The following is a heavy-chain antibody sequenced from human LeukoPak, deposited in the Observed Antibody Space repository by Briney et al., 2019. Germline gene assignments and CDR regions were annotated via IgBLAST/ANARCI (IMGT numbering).Heavy chain of an antibody. CDR2: IIPIFGTA. CDR3: ARLVPSDYGVTGAYYYYYGMDV. CDR1: GGTFSSYA. D-gene: IGHD4-17*01. Sequence: SVKVSCKASGGTFSSYAISWVRQAPGQGLEWMGGIIPIFGTANYAQKFQGRVTITADKSTSTAYMELSSLRSEDTAVYYCARLVPSDYGVTGAYYYYYGMDVWGQGTTVTVSS. J-gene: IGHJ6*02. V-gene: IGHV1-69*06.